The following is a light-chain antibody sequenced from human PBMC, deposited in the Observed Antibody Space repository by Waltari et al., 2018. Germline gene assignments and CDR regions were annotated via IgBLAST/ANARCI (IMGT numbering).Light chain of an antibody. Sequence: DIVMTQSPDSLAVSLGERATIDCKSSQSVFYRSDNQNYLAWYQPKPGQPPKLPFYWASTRESGVPDRFSASGSGTDFTLTINNLQAEDVAVYYCQQYYRSRTFGQGTKVEIK. V-gene: IGKV4-1*01. J-gene: IGKJ1*01. CDR2: WAS. CDR3: QQYYRSRT. CDR1: QSVFYRSDNQNY.